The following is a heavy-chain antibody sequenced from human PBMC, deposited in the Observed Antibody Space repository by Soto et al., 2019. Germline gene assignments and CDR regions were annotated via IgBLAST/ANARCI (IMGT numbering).Heavy chain of an antibody. Sequence: PLETLSLTCTVSAYSISSGYYWGWIRQPPGEGLEWIGNIYHSGSTYYNPSLKSRVTISLDTSKNQFSLKLRSVTAADTAVYYCARGSYSTFRIDYWGQGTLVTVSS. J-gene: IGHJ4*02. CDR3: ARGSYSTFRIDY. V-gene: IGHV4-38-2*02. CDR2: IYHSGST. CDR1: AYSISSGYY. D-gene: IGHD6-13*01.